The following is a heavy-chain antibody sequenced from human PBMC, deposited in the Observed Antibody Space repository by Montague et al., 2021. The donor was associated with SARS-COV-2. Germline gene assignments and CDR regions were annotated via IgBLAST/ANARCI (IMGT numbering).Heavy chain of an antibody. CDR1: GGFISSSY. CDR2: IYHSGNT. Sequence: SETLSLTCTVPGGFISSSYWSWIRQPPGKGLEWIGYIYHSGNTNYNPSLKSRVTISIDTSMNQFSLSLSSMTAADTAVYFCARDLCPPRTAIKTNFFGLDVWGQGTTVIVSS. V-gene: IGHV4-59*01. D-gene: IGHD2-21*02. CDR3: ARDLCPPRTAIKTNFFGLDV. J-gene: IGHJ6*02.